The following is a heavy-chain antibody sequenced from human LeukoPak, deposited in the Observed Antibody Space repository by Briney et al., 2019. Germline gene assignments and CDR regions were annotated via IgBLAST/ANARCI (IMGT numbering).Heavy chain of an antibody. V-gene: IGHV3-23*01. Sequence: GGSLRLSCAASGYTFSSYAMSWVRQAPGKGLEWVSAISGSGGSTYYADSVKGRFTISRDNSKNTLYLQMNSLRAEDTAVYYCAKDPTWIQLWPHNWFDPWGQGTLVTVSS. D-gene: IGHD5-18*01. J-gene: IGHJ5*02. CDR3: AKDPTWIQLWPHNWFDP. CDR2: ISGSGGST. CDR1: GYTFSSYA.